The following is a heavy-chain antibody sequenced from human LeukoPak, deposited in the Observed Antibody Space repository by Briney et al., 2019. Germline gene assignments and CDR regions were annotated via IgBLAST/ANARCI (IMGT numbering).Heavy chain of an antibody. V-gene: IGHV4-34*01. CDR2: INDSGIT. Sequence: SETLSLTCAVYGGSFNGYYWTWIRQPPGKGLEWIGQINDSGITSYNPSLKSRVTISVGTSKNRFSLEVHSVTAADTAVYYCARGSWDYASGSGYDGGWYYFDHWGQGTLATVSS. D-gene: IGHD3-10*01. J-gene: IGHJ4*02. CDR1: GGSFNGYY. CDR3: ARGSWDYASGSGYDGGWYYFDH.